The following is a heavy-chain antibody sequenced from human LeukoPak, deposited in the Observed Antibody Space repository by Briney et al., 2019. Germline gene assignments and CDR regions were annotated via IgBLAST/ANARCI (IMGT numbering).Heavy chain of an antibody. J-gene: IGHJ5*02. CDR2: IYYSGST. D-gene: IGHD6-6*01. CDR3: ARDREYSSSGLVWFDP. Sequence: PSETLFLTCTVSGGSVSGYYGSWIRQPPGKGLKWIGYIYYSGSTNYNPSLKSQVTISVDTSENQLSLTFTSVNGADTALYSCARDREYSSSGLVWFDPWGHGILVTVSS. CDR1: GGSVSGYY. V-gene: IGHV4-59*02.